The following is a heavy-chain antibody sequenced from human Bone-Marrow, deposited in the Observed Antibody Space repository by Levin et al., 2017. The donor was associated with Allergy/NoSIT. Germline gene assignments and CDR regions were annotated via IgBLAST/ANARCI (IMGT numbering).Heavy chain of an antibody. D-gene: IGHD6-19*01. CDR2: IKEDGRDK. CDR1: GFSISSYW. J-gene: IGHJ4*02. CDR3: SRDRYSSGWVLASDW. Sequence: GGSLRLSCAASGFSISSYWMSWVRQAPGKGLEWVANIKEDGRDKYYLDSVRGRFTISRDNAKNTLYLQMNSLRVEDTAVYYCSRDRYSSGWVLASDWWGQGTLVTVSS. V-gene: IGHV3-7*04.